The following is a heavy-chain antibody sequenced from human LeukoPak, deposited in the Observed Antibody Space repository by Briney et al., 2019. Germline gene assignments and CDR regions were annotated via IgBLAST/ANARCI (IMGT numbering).Heavy chain of an antibody. CDR3: ARATAGAYDFWSGFYYYYYMDV. V-gene: IGHV1-18*01. CDR1: GYTFTSYG. D-gene: IGHD3-3*01. J-gene: IGHJ6*03. Sequence: ASVTVSCKASGYTFTSYGISWVRQAPGQGHERMGWISAYTGNTNYAQNLQGRVTMTTDTSTSTASMELRSLRSDDTAVYYCARATAGAYDFWSGFYYYYYMDVWGKGTTVTVSS. CDR2: ISAYTGNT.